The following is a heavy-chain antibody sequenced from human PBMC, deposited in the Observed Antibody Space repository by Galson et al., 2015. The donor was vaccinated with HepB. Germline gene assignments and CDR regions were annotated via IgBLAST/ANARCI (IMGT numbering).Heavy chain of an antibody. CDR3: ARDGSPYCINTSCYYYYYMDV. CDR2: ITPIVGIV. V-gene: IGHV1-69*10. J-gene: IGHJ6*03. D-gene: IGHD2-2*01. CDR1: GGTFSSYA. Sequence: SVKVSCKASGGTFSSYAISWVRQAPGQGLEWMGGITPIVGIVNYAQRFQGRVTITADKSTSTAYMELSSLRSEDTAVYYCARDGSPYCINTSCYYYYYMDVGGKGTTVTVSS.